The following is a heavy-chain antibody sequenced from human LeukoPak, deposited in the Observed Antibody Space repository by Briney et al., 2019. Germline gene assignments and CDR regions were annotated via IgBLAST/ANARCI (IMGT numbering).Heavy chain of an antibody. J-gene: IGHJ4*02. D-gene: IGHD5-18*01. CDR1: GYTFTGYF. Sequence: ASVKVSCKASGYTFTGYFMHWVRQAPGQGLEWMGWINPNSGGTNYAQKFQGRVTMTRDTSISTAYMELSRLRSDDTAVYYCARDVVDTAMVGGYWGQGTLVTVSS. CDR3: ARDVVDTAMVGGY. CDR2: INPNSGGT. V-gene: IGHV1-2*02.